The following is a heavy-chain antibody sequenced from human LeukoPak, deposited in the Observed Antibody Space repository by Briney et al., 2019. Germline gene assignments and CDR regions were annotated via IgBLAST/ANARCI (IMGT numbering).Heavy chain of an antibody. CDR2: ISSSSSYI. D-gene: IGHD5-12*01. CDR1: GFTVSNNY. V-gene: IGHV3-21*01. CDR3: ARDMEGGYDGIDY. Sequence: GKSLRLSCAASGFTVSNNYMSWVRQAPGKGLEWVSSISSSSSYIYYADSVKGRFTISRDNAKNSLYLQMNSLRAEDTAVYYCARDMEGGYDGIDYWGQGTLVTVSS. J-gene: IGHJ4*02.